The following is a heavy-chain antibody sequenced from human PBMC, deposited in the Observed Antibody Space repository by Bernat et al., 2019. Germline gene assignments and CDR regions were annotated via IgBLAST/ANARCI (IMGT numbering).Heavy chain of an antibody. V-gene: IGHV3-11*05. Sequence: FSDYYINWIRQAPGKGLDWVSSISSSSSYTSYADSVNGRFTISRDNAKNSLYLQMNSLRAEDTAVYYWERGAYTSAHYM. CDR1: FSDYY. D-gene: IGHD2-21*01. J-gene: IGHJ6*03. CDR3: ERGAYTSAHYM. CDR2: ISSSSSYT.